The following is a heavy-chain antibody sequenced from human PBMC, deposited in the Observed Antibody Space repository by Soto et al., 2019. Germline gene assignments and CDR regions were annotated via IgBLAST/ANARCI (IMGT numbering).Heavy chain of an antibody. D-gene: IGHD5-18*01. Sequence: PSGTPSPPPALHGGSLTGFYWSWVPPPPGKGLEWIGEINHSGSTNYNPSLKSRVTISVDTSKNQFSLKLSSVTAADTAVYYCARVRDTAMAHSFDYWGQGTLVTVSS. CDR1: GGSLTGFY. CDR2: INHSGST. CDR3: ARVRDTAMAHSFDY. J-gene: IGHJ4*02. V-gene: IGHV4-34*01.